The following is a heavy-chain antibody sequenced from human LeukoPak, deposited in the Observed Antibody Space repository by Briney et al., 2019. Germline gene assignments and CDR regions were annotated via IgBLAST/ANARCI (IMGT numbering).Heavy chain of an antibody. Sequence: GESLKISCKGSGYSFTNYWLGWVRQMPGKGLEWLGSIYSGDSDTRYSPSSQGQVTISVDKSVSTAYLQWNSLKASDTAMYYCARYYGGLLDYWGQGTLVTVSS. CDR1: GYSFTNYW. CDR3: ARYYGGLLDY. V-gene: IGHV5-51*01. D-gene: IGHD4-23*01. CDR2: IYSGDSDT. J-gene: IGHJ4*02.